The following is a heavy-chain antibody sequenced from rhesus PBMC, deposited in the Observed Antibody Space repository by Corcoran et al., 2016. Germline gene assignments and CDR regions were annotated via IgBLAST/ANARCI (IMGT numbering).Heavy chain of an antibody. CDR3: ARRGVQAFDY. V-gene: IGHV4-127*01. CDR2: IGGRSGST. Sequence: VQLQASGPGLVKPSETLSLPCAVSGYSIRSGYGWRWVRQPPGKGLEWIGYIGGRSGSTNNNPSLKSRVTISKDTSKNQFSLKLSSVTAADTAVYYCARRGVQAFDYWGQGVLVTVSS. CDR1: GYSIRSGYG. D-gene: IGHD5-24*01. J-gene: IGHJ4*01.